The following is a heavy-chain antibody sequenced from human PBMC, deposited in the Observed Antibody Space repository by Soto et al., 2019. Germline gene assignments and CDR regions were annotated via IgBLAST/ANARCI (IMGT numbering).Heavy chain of an antibody. CDR3: GRLYDFWSGPVEY. J-gene: IGHJ4*02. CDR2: IYPGDSDT. CDR1: GYSFTSYW. Sequence: PGESLKISCKGSGYSFTSYWIGWVRQMPGKGLEWMGIIYPGDSDTRYSPSFQGQVAISADKSISTAYLQWSSLKASDTAMYYCGRLYDFWSGPVEYWGQGTLVTVSS. V-gene: IGHV5-51*01. D-gene: IGHD3-3*01.